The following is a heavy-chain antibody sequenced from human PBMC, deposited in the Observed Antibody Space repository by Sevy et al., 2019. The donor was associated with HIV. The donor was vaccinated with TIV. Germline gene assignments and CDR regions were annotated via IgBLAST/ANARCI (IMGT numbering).Heavy chain of an antibody. CDR1: GFTFSTYA. J-gene: IGHJ5*02. CDR2: ISGSGDAT. V-gene: IGHV3-23*01. D-gene: IGHD1-26*01. Sequence: GGSLRLSCAASGFTFSTYAMSWVRQAPGKGLEWVSGISGSGDATYYADSVKGRFTITRDESKNTMYLQMNSLRAEDTAVYYCAKLRYSGSYTWFDPWGQGTLVTVSS. CDR3: AKLRYSGSYTWFDP.